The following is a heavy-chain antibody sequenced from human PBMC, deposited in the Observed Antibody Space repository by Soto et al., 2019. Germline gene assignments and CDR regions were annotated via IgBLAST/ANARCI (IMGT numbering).Heavy chain of an antibody. CDR1: GGSISRAPYS. D-gene: IGHD6-13*01. Sequence: TLSLTCTVSGGSISRAPYSWSWIRQHPGKGLEWIGYINYSGSSYYNPSLKSRVTISVDTSKNQFSLKLSSVTAADTAVYYCARLRGVGSWYRGYFDSWGQGTLVTVSS. J-gene: IGHJ4*02. CDR2: INYSGSS. V-gene: IGHV4-31*03. CDR3: ARLRGVGSWYRGYFDS.